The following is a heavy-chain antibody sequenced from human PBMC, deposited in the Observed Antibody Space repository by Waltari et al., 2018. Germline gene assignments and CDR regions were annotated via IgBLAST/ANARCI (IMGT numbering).Heavy chain of an antibody. CDR1: GSTFSSYA. CDR2: IIPIFGTA. D-gene: IGHD1-26*01. V-gene: IGHV1-69*05. J-gene: IGHJ3*02. Sequence: QVPLVQSGAEVKKPGSSVKVSCKASGSTFSSYAISWVRQPPGQGLEWMGGIIPIFGTANYAQKFQGRGTITTDESTSTAYMELSSLRSEDTAVYYCARAGVVGATVDLNDAFDIWGQGTMVTVSS. CDR3: ARAGVVGATVDLNDAFDI.